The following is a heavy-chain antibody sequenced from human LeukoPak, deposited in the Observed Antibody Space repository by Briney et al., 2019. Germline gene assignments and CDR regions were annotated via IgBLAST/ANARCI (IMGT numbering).Heavy chain of an antibody. V-gene: IGHV1-18*01. CDR3: ARDLSLGRHDDGEPFDY. D-gene: IGHD4-17*01. Sequence: GASVMVSCKTSGYTFTNHGISWVRQAPGQGLEWMGWISGYNGNTNYVQKFRGRVTMTTDTSTSTAYMELRSLSSDDTALYYCARDLSLGRHDDGEPFDYWGQGTLVTVSP. CDR1: GYTFTNHG. J-gene: IGHJ4*02. CDR2: ISGYNGNT.